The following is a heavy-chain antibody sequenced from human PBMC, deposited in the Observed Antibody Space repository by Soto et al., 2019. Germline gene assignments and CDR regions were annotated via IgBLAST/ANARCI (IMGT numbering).Heavy chain of an antibody. D-gene: IGHD3-10*01. V-gene: IGHV4-59*01. J-gene: IGHJ4*02. CDR3: ASNVWLEGLVNEY. CDR2: IYYSGST. Sequence: GAXSRKCAFPGFSISSYNWSWIRQPPGKGLEWIGYIYYSGSTNYNPSLKSRVTIPVDTSKNQFSLKLSSVTAADTAVYYCASNVWLEGLVNEYCGQGTLVTVSS. CDR1: GFSISSYN.